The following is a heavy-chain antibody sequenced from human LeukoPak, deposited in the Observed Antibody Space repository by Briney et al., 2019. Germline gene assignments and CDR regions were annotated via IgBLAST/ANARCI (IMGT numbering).Heavy chain of an antibody. CDR3: ARDQETGTTNWYYFDY. Sequence: SETLSLTCTVSGGSISSGDYYWSWTRQPPGKGLEWIGYISYSGSTYYNPSLKSRVTISVDTSKNQFSLKLSSVTAEDTAVYYCARDQETGTTNWYYFDYWGQGTLVTVSS. V-gene: IGHV4-30-4*01. J-gene: IGHJ4*02. D-gene: IGHD1-1*01. CDR1: GGSISSGDYY. CDR2: ISYSGST.